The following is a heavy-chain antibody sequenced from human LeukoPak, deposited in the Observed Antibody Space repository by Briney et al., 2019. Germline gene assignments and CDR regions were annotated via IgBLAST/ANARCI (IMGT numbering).Heavy chain of an antibody. V-gene: IGHV4-39*07. CDR2: IYYSGST. CDR1: GGSISSSSYY. J-gene: IGHJ4*02. D-gene: IGHD5-12*01. CDR3: ARNSGYDRDGFDY. Sequence: SETLSLTCTVSGGSISSSSYYWGWIRQPPGKGLEWIGSIYYSGSTYYNPSLKSRVTISVDTSKNQFSLKLSSVTAADTAVYYCARNSGYDRDGFDYWGQGTLVTVSS.